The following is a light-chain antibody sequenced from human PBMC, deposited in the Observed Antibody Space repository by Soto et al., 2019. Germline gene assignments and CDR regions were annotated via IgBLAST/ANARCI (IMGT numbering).Light chain of an antibody. V-gene: IGKV3-11*01. CDR1: QNVSSF. CDR2: DAS. CDR3: QQCSAWPQT. J-gene: IGKJ2*01. Sequence: EIVLTHSPAALSLSPGERATLSCRASQNVSSFLAWYQQKPGLAPRLLIYDASNRATSIPARYSGSGSVTDFTLTISSLEPEDFAVYYCQQCSAWPQTFGQGTKLEIK.